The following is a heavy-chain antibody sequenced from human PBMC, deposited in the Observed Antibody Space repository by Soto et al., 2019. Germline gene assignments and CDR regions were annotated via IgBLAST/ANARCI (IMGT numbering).Heavy chain of an antibody. D-gene: IGHD3-16*02. V-gene: IGHV1-3*05. CDR2: INPANGNT. CDR3: TRSAISPYGGLICPFDY. J-gene: IGHJ4*02. CDR1: GYTFTAYA. Sequence: QVQLAQSGAEESKPGASVKVSCEATGYTFTAYAMHWVRQAPGQRLEWMGWINPANGNTKYSQKFQGRLTITSDTSANTVYIELNILTSEDTAMYYCTRSAISPYGGLICPFDYWGQGTLVTVSS.